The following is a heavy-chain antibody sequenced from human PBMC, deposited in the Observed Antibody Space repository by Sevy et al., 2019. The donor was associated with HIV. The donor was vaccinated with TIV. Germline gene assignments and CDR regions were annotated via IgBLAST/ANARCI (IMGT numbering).Heavy chain of an antibody. CDR1: GYAFTGYS. J-gene: IGHJ4*02. V-gene: IGHV1-46*01. D-gene: IGHD2-8*02. Sequence: ASVKVSCKTSGYAFTGYSIHWVRQAPGQGLEWMGIIDPSDGSTHYEQKFQGRLIISTDTSTTTVYMELTSLRSEDTAVYSCARTLVSGGTIDYWGQGTLVTVSS. CDR3: ARTLVSGGTIDY. CDR2: IDPSDGST.